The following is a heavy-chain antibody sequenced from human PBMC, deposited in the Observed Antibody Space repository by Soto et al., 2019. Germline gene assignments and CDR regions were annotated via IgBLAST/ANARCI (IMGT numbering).Heavy chain of an antibody. CDR3: ARVQLLPNPAFDF. CDR2: ISPRNGNT. V-gene: IGHV1-18*04. CDR1: GYTFSTYG. D-gene: IGHD6-13*01. Sequence: QVQLVQSRAEVKKPGASVKVSCKASGYTFSTYGINWIRQAPGQHLEWLGWISPRNGNTNYAQNVQGRVTLTTDASTATAYLELKNLRSDDTAVYYCARVQLLPNPAFDFWGQGTLVTVSS. J-gene: IGHJ4*02.